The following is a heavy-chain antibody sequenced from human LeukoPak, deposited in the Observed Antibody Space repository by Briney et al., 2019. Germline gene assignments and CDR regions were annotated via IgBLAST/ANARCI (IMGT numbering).Heavy chain of an antibody. J-gene: IGHJ5*02. CDR2: ISAYTGNT. D-gene: IGHD3-22*01. CDR1: GYIFSSYG. Sequence: ASVKVSCKASGYIFSSYGISWVRQAPGQGLEWMGWISAYTGNTNYAQKFQGRVTMTTDTSTSTAYMELRSLRSDDTAVYYCATEESRVIVGPWGQGTLATVSS. CDR3: ATEESRVIVGP. V-gene: IGHV1-18*01.